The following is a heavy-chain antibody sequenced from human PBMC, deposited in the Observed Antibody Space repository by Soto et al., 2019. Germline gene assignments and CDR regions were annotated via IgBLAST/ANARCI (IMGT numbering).Heavy chain of an antibody. D-gene: IGHD6-19*01. V-gene: IGHV3-74*01. J-gene: IGHJ4*02. CDR3: ARAIAVAGTGGFY. CDR2: IDTDGSTT. Sequence: EVQLVESGGGLVQPGGSLSLSCAASGFTFTSYWMHWVRQAPGKGLVWVSRIDTDGSTTSYADAVKGRFTISRDNAKNTLYLQMSSLRAEDTAVYYCARAIAVAGTGGFYWGQGILVTVSS. CDR1: GFTFTSYW.